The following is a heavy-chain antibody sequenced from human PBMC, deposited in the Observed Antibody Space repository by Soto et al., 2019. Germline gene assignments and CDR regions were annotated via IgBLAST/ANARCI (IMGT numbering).Heavy chain of an antibody. J-gene: IGHJ6*02. CDR2: IDPSDSYT. D-gene: IGHD6-13*01. Sequence: SWIRQPPGKGLEWMGRIDPSDSYTNYSPSFQGHVTISADKSISTAYLQWSSLKASDTAMYYCARDRDDSSSWYHYYYYYYGMDVWGQGTTVTVSS. CDR3: ARDRDDSSSWYHYYYYYYGMDV. V-gene: IGHV5-10-1*01.